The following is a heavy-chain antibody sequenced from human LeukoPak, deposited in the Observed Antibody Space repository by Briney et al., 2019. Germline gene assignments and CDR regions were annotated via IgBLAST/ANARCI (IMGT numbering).Heavy chain of an antibody. CDR2: IYYSGST. J-gene: IGHJ3*02. V-gene: IGHV4-59*01. Sequence: KASETLSLTCTVSGGSISSYYWSWIRQPPGKGLEWIGYIYYSGSTNYNPSLKSRVTISVDTSKNQFSLKLSSVTAADTAVYYCARVEDFETGTFDIWGQGTMVTVSS. CDR1: GGSISSYY. CDR3: ARVEDFETGTFDI. D-gene: IGHD1-1*01.